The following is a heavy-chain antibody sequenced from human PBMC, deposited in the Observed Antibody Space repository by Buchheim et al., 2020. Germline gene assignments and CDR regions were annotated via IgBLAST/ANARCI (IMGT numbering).Heavy chain of an antibody. CDR2: ISGSGGST. D-gene: IGHD6-19*01. CDR3: AKDDSIAVAGLYYYYYGMDV. Sequence: EVQLLESGGGLVQPGGSLRLSCAASGFTFSSYAMSWVRQAPGKGLEWVSAISGSGGSTYYADSVKGRFTISRDNSKNTLYLQMNSLRAEDTAVYYCAKDDSIAVAGLYYYYYGMDVWGQGTT. J-gene: IGHJ6*02. CDR1: GFTFSSYA. V-gene: IGHV3-23*01.